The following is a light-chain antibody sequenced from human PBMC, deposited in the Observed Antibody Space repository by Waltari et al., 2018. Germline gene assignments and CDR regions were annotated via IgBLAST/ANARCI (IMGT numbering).Light chain of an antibody. Sequence: EIVLTQSPGTLALSPGERATLSCRASQSVGRALAWYQQKPGQAPRLLIYDPSSRATGISDKFSGSGSGTDFSLTISRVEPEDFAVYFCQMYVRLPVTFGQGTKVEVK. CDR3: QMYVRLPVT. J-gene: IGKJ1*01. V-gene: IGKV3-20*01. CDR2: DPS. CDR1: QSVGRA.